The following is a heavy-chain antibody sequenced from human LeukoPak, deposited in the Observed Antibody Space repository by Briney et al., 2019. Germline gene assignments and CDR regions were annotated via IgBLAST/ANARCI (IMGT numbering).Heavy chain of an antibody. Sequence: SETLSLTCTVSGGSISSYYWSWIRQPPGKGLEWIGEINHSGSTNYNPSLKSRVTISVDTSKNQFSLKLSSVTAADTAVYYCATRDITMVRGAPGYYYYYMDVWGKGTTVTVSS. CDR3: ATRDITMVRGAPGYYYYYMDV. V-gene: IGHV4-34*01. D-gene: IGHD3-10*01. J-gene: IGHJ6*03. CDR2: INHSGST. CDR1: GGSISSYY.